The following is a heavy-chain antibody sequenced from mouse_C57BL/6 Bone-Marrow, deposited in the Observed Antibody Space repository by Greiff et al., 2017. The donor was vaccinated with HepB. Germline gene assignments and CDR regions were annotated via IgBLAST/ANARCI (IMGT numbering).Heavy chain of an antibody. CDR3: ARTGDYYPDY. J-gene: IGHJ2*01. V-gene: IGHV1-81*01. CDR1: GYTFTSYG. CDR2: IYPRSGNT. Sequence: VMLVESGAELARPGASVKLSCKASGYTFTSYGISWVKQRTGQGLEWIGEIYPRSGNTYYNEKFKGKATLTADKSSSTAYMELRSLTSEDSAVYFCARTGDYYPDYWGQGTTLTVSS.